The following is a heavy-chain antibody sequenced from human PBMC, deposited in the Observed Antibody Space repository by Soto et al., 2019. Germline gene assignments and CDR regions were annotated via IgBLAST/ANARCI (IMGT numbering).Heavy chain of an antibody. CDR3: ARDDSSGYYYPNWFDP. J-gene: IGHJ5*02. Sequence: QVQPVQSGAEVKKPGSSVKVSCKASGGTFSSYAISWVRQAPGQGLEWMGGIIPIFGTANYAQKFQGRVTITADKSTSTAYMELSSLRSEDTAVYYCARDDSSGYYYPNWFDPWGQGTLVTVSS. V-gene: IGHV1-69*06. CDR2: IIPIFGTA. CDR1: GGTFSSYA. D-gene: IGHD3-22*01.